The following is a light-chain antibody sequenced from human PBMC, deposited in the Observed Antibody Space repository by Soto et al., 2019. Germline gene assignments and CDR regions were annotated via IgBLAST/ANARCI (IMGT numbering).Light chain of an antibody. V-gene: IGLV2-14*01. J-gene: IGLJ1*01. CDR1: SSDVGAYKY. Sequence: QSALTQPASVSGSTRQSITTSCTGTSSDVGAYKYVSWYQQHPDKAPKLIIYEVNNRPSGVSNRFSGSKSGNTASLTISGLQAEDEADYYCSSCTSSSTLYVFGTGTKVTVL. CDR3: SSCTSSSTLYV. CDR2: EVN.